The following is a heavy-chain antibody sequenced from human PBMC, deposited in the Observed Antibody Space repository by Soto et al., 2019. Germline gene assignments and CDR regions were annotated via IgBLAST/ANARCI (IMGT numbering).Heavy chain of an antibody. D-gene: IGHD6-19*01. Sequence: GSLRLSCAASGFTFSSYGMHWVRQAPGKGLEWVAVISYDGSNKYYADSVKGRFTISRDNSKNTLYLQMNSLRAEDTAVYYCAKDQIAVAGIPYYYYYGMDVWGQGTTVTVSS. CDR1: GFTFSSYG. V-gene: IGHV3-30*18. CDR3: AKDQIAVAGIPYYYYYGMDV. J-gene: IGHJ6*02. CDR2: ISYDGSNK.